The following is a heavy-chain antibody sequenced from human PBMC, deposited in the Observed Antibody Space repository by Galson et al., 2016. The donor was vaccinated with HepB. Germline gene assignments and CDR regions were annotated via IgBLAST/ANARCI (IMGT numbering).Heavy chain of an antibody. CDR3: ARDSGAPWIQVWVRVDTYYYGMDV. CDR2: ISAYNGNA. J-gene: IGHJ6*02. Sequence: SVKVSCKGSGYSFSSYGISWVRQAPGQGLEWMGWISAYNGNARYAQNLEGRVSMTTDTSTSTAYMELRSLRSDDTAVYYCARDSGAPWIQVWVRVDTYYYGMDVWGQGTTVTVSS. D-gene: IGHD5-18*01. CDR1: GYSFSSYG. V-gene: IGHV1-18*01.